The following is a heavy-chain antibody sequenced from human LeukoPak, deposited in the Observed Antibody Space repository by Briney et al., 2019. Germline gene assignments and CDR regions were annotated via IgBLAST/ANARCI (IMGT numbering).Heavy chain of an antibody. D-gene: IGHD1-7*01. CDR2: IHSGGDT. J-gene: IGHJ4*02. CDR3: VKDGSGTSYDEIGYFDY. V-gene: IGHV3-53*05. CDR1: GFTVSSDF. Sequence: GGSLRLSCAASGFTVSSDFMGWVRQPPGKGLEWVSIIHSGGDTYYADSVKGRFTISRDNSKNTVYLQMSSLRTEDSAVYYCVKDGSGTSYDEIGYFDYWGQGNLVTVSS.